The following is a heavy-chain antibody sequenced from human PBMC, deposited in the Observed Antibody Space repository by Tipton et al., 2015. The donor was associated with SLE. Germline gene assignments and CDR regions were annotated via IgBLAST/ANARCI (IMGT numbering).Heavy chain of an antibody. J-gene: IGHJ4*02. CDR1: GGSVSSNPHF. CDR3: ARDDPDGESSGKPGDH. Sequence: TLSLTCTVSGGSVSSNPHFWSWIRQPPGKGLEWIGDIHYTVSTNYNPSLKSRVTISVDTSKNQLSLKLSSVTAADTAVYYCARDDPDGESSGKPGDHWGQGTLVTVSS. CDR2: IHYTVST. V-gene: IGHV4-61*01. D-gene: IGHD3-22*01.